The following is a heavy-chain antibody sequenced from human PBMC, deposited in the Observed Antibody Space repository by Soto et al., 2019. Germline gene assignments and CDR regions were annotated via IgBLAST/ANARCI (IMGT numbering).Heavy chain of an antibody. D-gene: IGHD3-10*01. J-gene: IGHJ5*02. CDR3: ARDSYGSVPGGNWFDP. V-gene: IGHV1-2*04. Sequence: QVQLVQSGAEVKKPGASVKVSCKASGYTFTGYYMHWVRQAPGQGLEWMGWINPNSGGTNYAQKFQGWVTMTRDTSISTDYMELSRLRSDDTAVYYCARDSYGSVPGGNWFDPWGQGTLVTVSS. CDR2: INPNSGGT. CDR1: GYTFTGYY.